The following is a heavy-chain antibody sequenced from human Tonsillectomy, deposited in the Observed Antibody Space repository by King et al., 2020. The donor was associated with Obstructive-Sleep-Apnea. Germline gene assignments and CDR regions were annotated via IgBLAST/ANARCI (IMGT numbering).Heavy chain of an antibody. V-gene: IGHV1-18*01. CDR3: ARDPPRIAVAGTEYHYYYGMDV. D-gene: IGHD6-19*01. Sequence: VQLVESGAEVKKPGASVKVSCTASGYTFTNYGMSWVRQAPGQGLEWMGWISAHNGNTNYAQKLQGRVTMTTDTSTNTAYMELRSLRSDDTAVYYCARDPPRIAVAGTEYHYYYGMDVWGQGTTVTVSS. CDR2: ISAHNGNT. CDR1: GYTFTNYG. J-gene: IGHJ6*02.